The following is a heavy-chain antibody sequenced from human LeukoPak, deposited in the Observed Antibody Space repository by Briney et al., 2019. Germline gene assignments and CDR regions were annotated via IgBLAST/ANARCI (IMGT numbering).Heavy chain of an antibody. CDR2: ISWNSGSM. CDR3: ARAQIAVVTATGPLDY. D-gene: IGHD2-21*02. J-gene: IGHJ4*02. V-gene: IGHV3-9*01. Sequence: PGGSLRLSCAASGFTFDDYAMHWVRQAPGKGLEWVSGISWNSGSMDYADSAKGRFTISRDNAKNSLYLQMNSLSVEDAAFYYCARAQIAVVTATGPLDYWGQGIQVTVSS. CDR1: GFTFDDYA.